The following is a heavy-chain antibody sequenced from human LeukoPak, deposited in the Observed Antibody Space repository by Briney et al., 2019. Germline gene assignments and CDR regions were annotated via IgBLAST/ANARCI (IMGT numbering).Heavy chain of an antibody. J-gene: IGHJ3*02. CDR2: IYYSGTT. CDR1: GGSISSSNYY. CDR3: ARSYCSSTSCYAVGAFDI. Sequence: SETLSLTCTVSGGSISSSNYYWTWIRQPPGKGLEWIASIYYSGTTYYSPSLKSRVTMSVDTSKNQFSLNVRSVTAADTAVYYCARSYCSSTSCYAVGAFDIWGQGTLVTVSS. D-gene: IGHD2-2*01. V-gene: IGHV4-39*01.